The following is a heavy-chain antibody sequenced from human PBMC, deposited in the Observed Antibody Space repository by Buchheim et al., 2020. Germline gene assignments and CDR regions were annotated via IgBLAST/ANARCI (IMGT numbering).Heavy chain of an antibody. CDR3: AREGWGAKSEDDD. CDR2: INYSGRA. D-gene: IGHD3-16*01. V-gene: IGHV4-39*07. CDR1: GDSIRSSAYF. J-gene: IGHJ4*02. Sequence: HLHLQESGPGLVKPSETLSLTCSVSGDSIRSSAYFWGWIRQSPGRALEWIASINYSGRAFYNPSLESRVTMSLDTSNNQFSLKLHSVTAADTAVYYCAREGWGAKSEDDDRGPGTL.